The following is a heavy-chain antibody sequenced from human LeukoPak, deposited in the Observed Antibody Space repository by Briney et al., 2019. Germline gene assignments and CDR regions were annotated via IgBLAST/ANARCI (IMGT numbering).Heavy chain of an antibody. J-gene: IGHJ4*02. CDR2: IWCDGSNN. CDR3: AKEAYIEIATIPPDY. CDR1: GFTFSSYG. V-gene: IGHV3-33*06. D-gene: IGHD5-24*01. Sequence: GGSLRLSCAAPGFTFSSYGMAWVRQAPGKGLEWVAVIWCDGSNNYYADSVKGRYTISRDNSKQTVSLQINILRPEDTAVYYCAKEAYIEIATIPPDYWGQGTLVTVSS.